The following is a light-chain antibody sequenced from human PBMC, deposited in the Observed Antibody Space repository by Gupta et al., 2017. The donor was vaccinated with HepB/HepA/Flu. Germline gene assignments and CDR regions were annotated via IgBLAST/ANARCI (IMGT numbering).Light chain of an antibody. CDR1: QSVSSN. Sequence: EIAMTPSPATLSVSAGERVTLSCRASQSVSSNLAWYQQKPGQAPRLLIYGASTRASGIPARFSGSGSGTEFTLTISSLQSEDFAVYYCQQYNNWPPITFSQGTRLEIK. J-gene: IGKJ5*01. V-gene: IGKV3-15*01. CDR2: GAS. CDR3: QQYNNWPPIT.